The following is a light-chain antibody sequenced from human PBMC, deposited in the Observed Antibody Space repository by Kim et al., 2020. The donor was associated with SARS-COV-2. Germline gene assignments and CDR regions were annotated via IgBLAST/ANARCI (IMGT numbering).Light chain of an antibody. CDR1: SSDVGSYNL. CDR2: EVG. V-gene: IGLV2-23*02. CDR3: CSYVV. Sequence: QSALTQPASVSGSPGQSITISCTGTSSDVGSYNLVSWYQQHPGKAPKLMIYEVGKRPSGVSNRFSGSKSGNTASLTISGLQAEDEADYYCCSYVVFGGGTKVTVL. J-gene: IGLJ2*01.